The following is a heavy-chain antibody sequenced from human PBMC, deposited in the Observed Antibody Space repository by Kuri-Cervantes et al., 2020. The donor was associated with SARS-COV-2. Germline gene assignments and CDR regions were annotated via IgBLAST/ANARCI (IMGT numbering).Heavy chain of an antibody. CDR3: TTGKQWLVRGSGFC. J-gene: IGHJ4*02. CDR1: GFTFSSYG. Sequence: GSLRLSCAASGFTFSSYGMHWVRQAPGKGLEWVAVISYDGSNKYYADSVKGRFTISRDNSKNTLYLQMNSLRAEDTAVYYCTTGKQWLVRGSGFCWGQGTLVTVSS. CDR2: ISYDGSNK. D-gene: IGHD6-19*01. V-gene: IGHV3-30*03.